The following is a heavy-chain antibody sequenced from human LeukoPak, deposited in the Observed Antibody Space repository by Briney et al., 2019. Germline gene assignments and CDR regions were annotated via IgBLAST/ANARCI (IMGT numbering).Heavy chain of an antibody. CDR1: GFTFSTYA. Sequence: GGSLRLSCEASGFTFSTYAIHWVRQAPGKGLEWVAVISYDGANKYYADSVKGRFTISRDNSKNTLYLQMNSLRTEDTAVYYCARDGSWYGDYWGQGTLVTVSS. CDR3: ARDGSWYGDY. J-gene: IGHJ4*02. D-gene: IGHD6-13*01. CDR2: ISYDGANK. V-gene: IGHV3-30*04.